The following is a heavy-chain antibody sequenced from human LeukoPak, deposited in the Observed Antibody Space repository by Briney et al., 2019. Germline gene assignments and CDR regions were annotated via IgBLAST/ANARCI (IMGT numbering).Heavy chain of an antibody. CDR3: ARSSYGDYVDH. J-gene: IGHJ4*02. CDR2: INHSGST. V-gene: IGHV4-34*01. CDR1: GGSFSGYY. Sequence: SETLSLTCAVYGGSFSGYYWSWIRQPPGKGLEWIGEINHSGSTNYNPSLKSRVTISVDRSKNQFSLKLSSVTAADTAVYYCARSSYGDYVDHWGQGTLVTVSS. D-gene: IGHD4-17*01.